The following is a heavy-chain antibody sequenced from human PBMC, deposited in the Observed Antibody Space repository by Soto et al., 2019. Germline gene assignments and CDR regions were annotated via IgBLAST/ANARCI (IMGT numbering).Heavy chain of an antibody. CDR3: ARVLPGLVPRLGX. CDR1: GDSISSGGYS. D-gene: IGHD3-10*01. V-gene: IGHV4-30-2*01. J-gene: IGHJ6*02. Sequence: PSETLSLTCTVSGDSISSGGYSWSWIRQTPGKGLEWIGYIYPTGSTYYNPFLKTRATLSIDTSQNQFSLQLTSVTAADTAVYYCARVLPGLVPRLGXWGHGTSVPVS. CDR2: IYPTGST.